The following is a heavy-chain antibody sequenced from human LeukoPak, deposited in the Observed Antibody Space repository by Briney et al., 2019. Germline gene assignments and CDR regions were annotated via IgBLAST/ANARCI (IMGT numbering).Heavy chain of an antibody. V-gene: IGHV4-59*01. Sequence: TASETLSLTCTVSGGSISGYYWSWIRQPPGKGLEWIGLIHYSGSTNYSPSLKSRVTISVDTSKNQFSLRLSSVTAADTAVYYCARDLELGYWGQGTLVTVSS. D-gene: IGHD5-24*01. J-gene: IGHJ4*02. CDR3: ARDLELGY. CDR1: GGSISGYY. CDR2: IHYSGST.